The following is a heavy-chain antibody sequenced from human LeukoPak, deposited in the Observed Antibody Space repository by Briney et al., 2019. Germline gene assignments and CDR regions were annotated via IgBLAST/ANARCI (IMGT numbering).Heavy chain of an antibody. D-gene: IGHD2-21*02. V-gene: IGHV4-59*01. CDR2: IYYSGST. CDR1: GGSISSYY. J-gene: IGHJ4*02. CDR3: AREPCGGDCYSGYFDY. Sequence: VKPSETLSLTCTVSGGSISSYYCSWIRQPPGKGLEWIGYIYYSGSTNYNPSLKSRVTISVDTSKNQFSLKLSSVTAADTAVYYCAREPCGGDCYSGYFDYWGQGTLVTVSS.